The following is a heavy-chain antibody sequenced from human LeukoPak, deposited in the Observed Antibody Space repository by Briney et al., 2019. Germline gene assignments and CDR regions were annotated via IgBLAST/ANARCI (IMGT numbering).Heavy chain of an antibody. D-gene: IGHD5-24*01. CDR1: GFTFGKYW. J-gene: IGHJ4*02. V-gene: IGHV3-30*03. Sequence: GGSLRLPCVASGFTFGKYWMSWVRQAPGKGLEWVALMPYDGSDKYYADSVKGRFTISRDNSKNTLYLQMNSLRVEDTAIYYCARDLKMRYCDFWGQGTLVTVSS. CDR3: ARDLKMRYCDF. CDR2: MPYDGSDK.